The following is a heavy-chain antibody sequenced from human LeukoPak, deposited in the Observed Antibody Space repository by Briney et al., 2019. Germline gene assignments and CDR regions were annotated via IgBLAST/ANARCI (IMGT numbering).Heavy chain of an antibody. V-gene: IGHV4-59*08. D-gene: IGHD6-13*01. J-gene: IGHJ5*02. CDR2: IYYSGST. CDR1: GGSISSYY. Sequence: SETLSLTCTVSGGSISSYYWSWIRQPPGKGLEWIGYIYYSGSTNYNPSLKSRVTISVDTSKNQFSLKLSSVTAADTAVYYCARHARYSSSWYEYNWFDPWGQGTLVTVSS. CDR3: ARHARYSSSWYEYNWFDP.